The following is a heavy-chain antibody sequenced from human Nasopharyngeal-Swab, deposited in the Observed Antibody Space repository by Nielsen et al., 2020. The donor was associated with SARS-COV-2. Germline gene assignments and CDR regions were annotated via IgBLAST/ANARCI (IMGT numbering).Heavy chain of an antibody. CDR1: GGSISSYY. D-gene: IGHD3-22*01. V-gene: IGHV4-59*01. CDR2: NYYSGST. CDR3: ARADYYYDSSGYFAGYYFDY. Sequence: SETLSLTCTVSGGSISSYYWSWIRQPTGKGLEWIGYNYYSGSTNYNPSLKSRVTISVDTSKNQFSLKLSSVTAADTAVYYCARADYYYDSSGYFAGYYFDYWGQGTLVTVSS. J-gene: IGHJ4*02.